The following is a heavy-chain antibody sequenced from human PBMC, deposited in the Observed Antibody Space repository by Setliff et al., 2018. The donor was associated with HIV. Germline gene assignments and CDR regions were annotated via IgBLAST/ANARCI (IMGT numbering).Heavy chain of an antibody. V-gene: IGHV4-31*03. J-gene: IGHJ3*02. CDR2: IYYSGGT. Sequence: SETLSLTCTDSGGSISSGGFYWSWIRQYPQKGLEWIGYIYYSGGTYYNPSLKSRVTMSVDTSKNQFSLKLSSVTAADTAVYYCARGDAMPSLGAFDIWGQGTMVTVSS. CDR3: ARGDAMPSLGAFDI. CDR1: GGSISSGGFY. D-gene: IGHD2-2*01.